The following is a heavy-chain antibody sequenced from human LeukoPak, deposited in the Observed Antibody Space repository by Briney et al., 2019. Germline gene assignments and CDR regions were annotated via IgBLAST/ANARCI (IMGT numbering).Heavy chain of an antibody. CDR2: IYTSGST. J-gene: IGHJ5*02. D-gene: IGHD3-22*01. Sequence: SETLSLTCTVSGGSISSGSYYWSWIRQPAGKGLEWIGRIYTSGSTNYNPSLKSRVTISVDTSKNQFSLKLSSVTAADTAVYYCARADYYDSSGQSFDPWGQGTLVTVSS. V-gene: IGHV4-61*02. CDR3: ARADYYDSSGQSFDP. CDR1: GGSISSGSYY.